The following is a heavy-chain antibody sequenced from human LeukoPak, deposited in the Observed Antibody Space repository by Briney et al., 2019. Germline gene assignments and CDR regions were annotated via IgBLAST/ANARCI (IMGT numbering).Heavy chain of an antibody. CDR2: ISWNSGSI. Sequence: PGGSLRLSCAASGFTFDDYAMHWVRQAPGKGLGWVSGISWNSGSIGYADSVKGRFTISRDNAKNSLYLQMNSLRAEDTALYYCARASGWYGFDYWGQGTLVTVSS. J-gene: IGHJ4*02. CDR3: ARASGWYGFDY. V-gene: IGHV3-9*01. CDR1: GFTFDDYA. D-gene: IGHD6-19*01.